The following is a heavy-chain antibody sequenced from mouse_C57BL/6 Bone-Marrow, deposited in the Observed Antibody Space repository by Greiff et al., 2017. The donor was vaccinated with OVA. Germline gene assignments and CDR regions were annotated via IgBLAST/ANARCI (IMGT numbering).Heavy chain of an antibody. CDR2: IYPGDGDT. V-gene: IGHV1-82*01. CDR3: ARVSSGYVSYFDY. J-gene: IGHJ2*01. CDR1: GYAFSSSW. D-gene: IGHD3-2*02. Sequence: QVQLQQSGPELVKPGASVKISCKASGYAFSSSWMNWVKQRPGKGLEWIGRIYPGDGDTNYNGKFKGKATLTADKSSSTAYMQLSSLTSEDSAVYFCARVSSGYVSYFDYWGQGTTLTVAS.